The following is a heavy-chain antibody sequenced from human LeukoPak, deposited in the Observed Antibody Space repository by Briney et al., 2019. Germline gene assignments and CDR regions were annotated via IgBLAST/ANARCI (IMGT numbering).Heavy chain of an antibody. CDR3: AKDVRMGYYYGMDV. V-gene: IGHV3-30*18. CDR1: GFTFSSYG. J-gene: IGHJ6*02. CDR2: ISYDGSNK. Sequence: PGRSLRLSCAASGFTFSSYGMHWVRQAPDKGLEWVAVISYDGSNKYYADPVKGRFTISRDNSKNTLYLQMNSLRAEDTAVYYCAKDVRMGYYYGMDVWGQGTTVTVSS. D-gene: IGHD2-15*01.